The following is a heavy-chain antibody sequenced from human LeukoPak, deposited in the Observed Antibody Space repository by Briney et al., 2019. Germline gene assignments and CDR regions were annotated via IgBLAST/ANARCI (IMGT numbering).Heavy chain of an antibody. V-gene: IGHV3-21*01. CDR3: ARDRGIYGSGSYYNPFDY. CDR2: ISSSSSYI. J-gene: IGHJ4*02. D-gene: IGHD3-10*01. Sequence: GGALRLSCAASGFTFSSYSMNWVRQAPGKGLEWGSSISSSSSYIYYAESVKGRFTISRDNAKNSLYLQMNSLRAEDTAVYYCARDRGIYGSGSYYNPFDYWGQGTLVTVSS. CDR1: GFTFSSYS.